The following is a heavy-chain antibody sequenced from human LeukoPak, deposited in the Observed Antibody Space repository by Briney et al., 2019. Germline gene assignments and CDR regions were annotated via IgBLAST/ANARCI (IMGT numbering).Heavy chain of an antibody. CDR2: ISGSGSTV. J-gene: IGHJ4*02. D-gene: IGHD2-2*01. CDR1: GFTFSSYE. V-gene: IGHV3-48*03. Sequence: GGSLRLSCVASGFTFSSYEMNWVRQAPGKGLEWVSFISGSGSTVYYADSVKGRFTISRDNSKNTLYLQMNSLRAEDTAVYYCAKDRVEGCSNPLDWGQGTLVTVSS. CDR3: AKDRVEGCSNPLD.